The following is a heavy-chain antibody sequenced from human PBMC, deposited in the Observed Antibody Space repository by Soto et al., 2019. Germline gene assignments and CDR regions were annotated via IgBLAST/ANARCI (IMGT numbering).Heavy chain of an antibody. V-gene: IGHV4-31*03. Sequence: TLSLTSTVTGGSISSGGYYGNWIRQHPGKGLEWIGYTYYSGNTYYNPSLNSRVTISADTSKNQFSLKLSSVTAADTAVYYCARLSSSGWPIEYWGQGTLVTVSS. CDR2: TYYSGNT. CDR1: GGSISSGGYY. D-gene: IGHD6-19*01. J-gene: IGHJ4*02. CDR3: ARLSSSGWPIEY.